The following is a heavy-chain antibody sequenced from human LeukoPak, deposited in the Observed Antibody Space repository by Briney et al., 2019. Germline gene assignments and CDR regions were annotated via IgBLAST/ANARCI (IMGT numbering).Heavy chain of an antibody. D-gene: IGHD6-13*01. CDR1: GFTFSSYW. Sequence: PGRSLRLSCAASGFTFSSYWMHWVRQAPGKGLVWVSRINSDGSSTSYADSVKGRFTISRDNAKNTLYLQMNSLRAEDTAVYYCARAPYSSSQDCDYWGQGTLVTVSS. V-gene: IGHV3-74*01. CDR3: ARAPYSSSQDCDY. CDR2: INSDGSST. J-gene: IGHJ4*02.